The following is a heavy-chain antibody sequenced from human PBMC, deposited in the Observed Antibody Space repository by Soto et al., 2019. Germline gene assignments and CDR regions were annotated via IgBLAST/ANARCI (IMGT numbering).Heavy chain of an antibody. CDR1: GFTFSNAW. Sequence: GGSLRLSCAASGFTFSNAWMSWVRQAPGKGLEWVGHIRSKTDGGTTDYAAPVKGRFTISRDDSRNTLFLQMNSLRAEDTAVYYCARPTYYYDSSGPPAYWGQGTLVTVSS. CDR2: IRSKTDGGTT. CDR3: ARPTYYYDSSGPPAY. D-gene: IGHD3-22*01. J-gene: IGHJ4*02. V-gene: IGHV3-15*01.